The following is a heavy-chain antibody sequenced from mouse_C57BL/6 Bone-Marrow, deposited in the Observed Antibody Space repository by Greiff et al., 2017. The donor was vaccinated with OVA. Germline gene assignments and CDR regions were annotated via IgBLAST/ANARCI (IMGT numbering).Heavy chain of an antibody. CDR1: GYTFTSYW. D-gene: IGHD1-1*01. CDR3: AITTVEAMGFAC. CDR2: INPSSGYT. J-gene: IGHJ3*01. Sequence: VQLQQSGAELAKPGASVKLSCKASGYTFTSYWMHWVKQRPGQGLEWIGYINPSSGYTKYNQKFKDKATLTADKSSSTAYMQLSSLTYEDSAVYCCAITTVEAMGFACWGQEALVTVSA. V-gene: IGHV1-7*01.